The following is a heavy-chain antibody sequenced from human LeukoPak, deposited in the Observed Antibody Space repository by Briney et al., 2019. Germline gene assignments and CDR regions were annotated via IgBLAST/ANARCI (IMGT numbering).Heavy chain of an antibody. CDR3: ASDPRVAAAVHTDY. D-gene: IGHD6-13*01. J-gene: IGHJ4*02. CDR1: GFTFSSFT. CDR2: ISSSSSYI. V-gene: IGHV3-21*01. Sequence: GESLRLSCAASGFTFSSFTMNWVRQAPGKGLEWVSSISSSSSYIYYADSVKGRFTISRHNAKNSLYLQMNSLRAEDTAVYYCASDPRVAAAVHTDYWGQGTLVTVSS.